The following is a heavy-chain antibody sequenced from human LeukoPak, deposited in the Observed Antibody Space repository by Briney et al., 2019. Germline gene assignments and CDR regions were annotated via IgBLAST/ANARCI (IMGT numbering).Heavy chain of an antibody. J-gene: IGHJ5*02. V-gene: IGHV4-30-2*01. CDR2: IYHSGST. CDR1: GFNSEDHA. CDR3: ARVKVNWFDP. Sequence: LRLSCVVSGFNSEDHAMHWIRQPPGKGLEWIGYIYHSGSTYYNPSLKSRVTISVDRSKNQFSLKLSSVTAADTAVYYCARVKVNWFDPWGQGTLVTVSS.